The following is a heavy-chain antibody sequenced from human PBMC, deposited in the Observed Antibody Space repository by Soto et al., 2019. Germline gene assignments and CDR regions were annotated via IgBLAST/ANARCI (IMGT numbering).Heavy chain of an antibody. Sequence: HPGGSLRLSCAASGFTFSNDWIHWVRQAPGKGLEWVSRINADGGSTHYADSVRGRFTISRDNAKNTLFLQLNSLRVEDTAIYYCIKVLTRGVGVPRFYFDSWGQGTLVTVSS. J-gene: IGHJ4*02. CDR3: IKVLTRGVGVPRFYFDS. V-gene: IGHV3-74*01. CDR2: INADGGST. D-gene: IGHD3-9*01. CDR1: GFTFSNDW.